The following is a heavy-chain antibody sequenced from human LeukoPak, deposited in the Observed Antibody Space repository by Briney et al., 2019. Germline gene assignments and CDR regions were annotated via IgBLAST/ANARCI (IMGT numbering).Heavy chain of an antibody. D-gene: IGHD2-21*02. J-gene: IGHJ4*02. Sequence: PGGSLRLSCAASGFIFSSFWLHWVRQAPGKGLAWVSRISGDGTTTTYADSVKGRFTISRDNAKNTLYLQLNSLRAEDTAVYYCARRPAYCGGDCFFSDYWGQGTLVTVSS. CDR2: ISGDGTTT. V-gene: IGHV3-74*01. CDR1: GFIFSSFW. CDR3: ARRPAYCGGDCFFSDY.